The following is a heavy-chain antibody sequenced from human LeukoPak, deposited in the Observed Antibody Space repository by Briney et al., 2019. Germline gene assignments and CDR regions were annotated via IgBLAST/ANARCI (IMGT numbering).Heavy chain of an antibody. CDR1: GYTFTGYY. V-gene: IGHV1-69*13. CDR3: ASCSSTSCYDYYGMDV. CDR2: IIPIFGTA. D-gene: IGHD2-2*01. J-gene: IGHJ6*02. Sequence: SVKVSCKASGYTFTGYYMHWVRQAPGQGLEWMGGIIPIFGTANYAQKFQGRVTITADESTSTAYMELSSLRSEDTAVYYCASCSSTSCYDYYGMDVWGQGTTVTVSS.